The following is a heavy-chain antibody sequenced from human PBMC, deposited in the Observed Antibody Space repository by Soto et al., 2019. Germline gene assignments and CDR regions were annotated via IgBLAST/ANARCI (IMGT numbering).Heavy chain of an antibody. CDR1: GGSISSYY. CDR3: ARFNYYGSGMNWFDP. J-gene: IGHJ5*02. D-gene: IGHD3-10*01. V-gene: IGHV4-59*08. Sequence: SETLSLTCTVSGGSISSYYWSCIRQPPGKGLEWIGYIYYSGSTNYNPSLKSRVTISVDTSKNQFSLKLSSVTAADTAVYYCARFNYYGSGMNWFDPWGQGTLVTVSS. CDR2: IYYSGST.